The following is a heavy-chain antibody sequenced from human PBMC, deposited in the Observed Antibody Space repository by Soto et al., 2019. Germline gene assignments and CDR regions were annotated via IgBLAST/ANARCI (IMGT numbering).Heavy chain of an antibody. J-gene: IGHJ4*02. D-gene: IGHD5-12*01. CDR2: ISSSGGSS. V-gene: IGHV3-23*01. Sequence: EVQLLESGGGLVQPGGSLKLSCAASGFTFSNFAMNWVRQAPGKGPEWVSVISSSGGSSYFADSVKGRFTISRDNSKNMLYLEMNSLRAEDTAIYFCAKGSIEYSASIDYWGQGTLVIVSS. CDR1: GFTFSNFA. CDR3: AKGSIEYSASIDY.